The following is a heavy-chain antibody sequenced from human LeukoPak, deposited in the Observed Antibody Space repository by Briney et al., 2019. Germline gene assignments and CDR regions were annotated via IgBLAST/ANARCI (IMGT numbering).Heavy chain of an antibody. J-gene: IGHJ4*02. D-gene: IGHD1-26*01. CDR3: TRYGGRTDY. Sequence: GGSLRLSCTSSGFTFGTYAVSWFRQAPGKGLEWVAFIRSKTFGGTTEYAASVEGRFTISRDDSKSIAYLQMNSLKTEDTAVYFCTRYGGRTDYWGQGTLVTVSS. V-gene: IGHV3-49*03. CDR2: IRSKTFGGTT. CDR1: GFTFGTYA.